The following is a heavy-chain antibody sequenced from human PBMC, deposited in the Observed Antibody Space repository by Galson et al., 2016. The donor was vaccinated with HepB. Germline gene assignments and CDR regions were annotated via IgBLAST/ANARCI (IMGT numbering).Heavy chain of an antibody. Sequence: SLRLSCAASGFTFSSYGMHWVRQASGKGLEWVAVISNDGSNKDYADSVKGRFTISRDNSKNTLYLQMNSLRPEDTAVYYCAKDALITLVRRVIMSYFDYWGQGALVTVSS. CDR3: AKDALITLVRRVIMSYFDY. J-gene: IGHJ4*02. CDR1: GFTFSSYG. V-gene: IGHV3-30*18. D-gene: IGHD3-10*01. CDR2: ISNDGSNK.